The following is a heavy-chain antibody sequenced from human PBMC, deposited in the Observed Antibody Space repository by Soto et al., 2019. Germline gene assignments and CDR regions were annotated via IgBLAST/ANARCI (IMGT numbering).Heavy chain of an antibody. D-gene: IGHD2-15*01. CDR1: VDTFTNYA. V-gene: IGHV1-69*14. CDR3: ATSFTPLFNGGSCSLGLDS. CDR2: IVPILGTA. J-gene: IGHJ5*01. Sequence: QVQLVQSGAEVTKPGSSVKVSCKTSVDTFTNYAISWVRQAPGQGLKWMGGIVPILGTAYYAQEFQGRVTVTAEXSXXXAXVELASLTSEDTAVYYCATSFTPLFNGGSCSLGLDSWGQGTLVTVSS.